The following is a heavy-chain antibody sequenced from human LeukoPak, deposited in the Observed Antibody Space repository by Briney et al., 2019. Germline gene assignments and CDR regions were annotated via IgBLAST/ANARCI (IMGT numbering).Heavy chain of an antibody. CDR3: VRGFTMVRGAHAFDI. CDR1: GFTFSRHA. Sequence: GGSLRLSCAASGFTFSRHAMSWVRQAPGKGLECVAVISYDGSNKYYADSVKGRFTISRDNSKNTLYLQMSSLRAEDTAVYYCVRGFTMVRGAHAFDIWGQGTMVTVSS. J-gene: IGHJ3*02. CDR2: ISYDGSNK. V-gene: IGHV3-30*14. D-gene: IGHD3-10*01.